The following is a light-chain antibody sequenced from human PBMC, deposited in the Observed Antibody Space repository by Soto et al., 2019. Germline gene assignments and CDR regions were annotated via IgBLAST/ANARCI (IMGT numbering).Light chain of an antibody. V-gene: IGKV1-9*01. Sequence: DIQLTQSPSFLSASVGDRVTITCRASQGINSYLAWYQQQPGKAPKLLIYAASTLPSGVPSRFSGSGSGTEFPLTITSLQPEDFATYYCQLLNSSPQPFGQGTKLQIK. CDR1: QGINSY. CDR3: QLLNSSPQP. CDR2: AAS. J-gene: IGKJ2*01.